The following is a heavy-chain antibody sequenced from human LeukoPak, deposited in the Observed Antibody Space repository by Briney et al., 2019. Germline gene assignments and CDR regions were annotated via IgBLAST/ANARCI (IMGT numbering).Heavy chain of an antibody. V-gene: IGHV5-51*01. Sequence: GESLKISCMASGYRLTTNCIGRVRQMPGKGLEWMVIIYPGDSDTSYSPSFQGQVTISADKTISTAYLQWSSLKASDTAMYYCASPQMVHFWGQGTLVTVSS. CDR3: ASPQMVHF. CDR2: IYPGDSDT. J-gene: IGHJ4*02. CDR1: GYRLTTNC. D-gene: IGHD3-10*01.